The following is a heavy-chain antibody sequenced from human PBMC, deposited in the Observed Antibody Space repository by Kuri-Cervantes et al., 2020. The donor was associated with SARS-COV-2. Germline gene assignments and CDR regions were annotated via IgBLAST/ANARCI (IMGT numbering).Heavy chain of an antibody. CDR3: AREGNDYGDYYDY. Sequence: ESLKISCTVSGGSISSYYWSWIRQPPGKGLEWIGYIYYSGSTNYNPSLKSRVTISVDTSKNQFSLKLSSVTAADTAVYYCAREGNDYGDYYDYWGQGTLVTVSS. D-gene: IGHD4-17*01. V-gene: IGHV4-59*01. CDR2: IYYSGST. CDR1: GGSISSYY. J-gene: IGHJ4*02.